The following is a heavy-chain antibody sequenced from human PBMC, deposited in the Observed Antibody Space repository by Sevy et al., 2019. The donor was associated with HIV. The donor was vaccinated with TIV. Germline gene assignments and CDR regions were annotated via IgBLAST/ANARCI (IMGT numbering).Heavy chain of an antibody. CDR2: ISGSGGST. V-gene: IGHV3-23*01. CDR1: GFTFSSYA. J-gene: IGHJ4*02. D-gene: IGHD3-3*01. CDR3: AKETPYYDFWSGYYTGYYFDY. Sequence: GGSLRLSCAASGFTFSSYAMSWVRQAPGKGLEWVSAISGSGGSTYYADPVKGRFTISRDNSKNTLYLQMNSLRAEDTAVYYCAKETPYYDFWSGYYTGYYFDYWGQGTLVTVSS.